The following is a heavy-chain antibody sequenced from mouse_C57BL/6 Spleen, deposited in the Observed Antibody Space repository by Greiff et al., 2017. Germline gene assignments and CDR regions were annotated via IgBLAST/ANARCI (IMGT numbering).Heavy chain of an antibody. D-gene: IGHD1-1*01. J-gene: IGHJ4*01. CDR2: INPSSGYT. CDR3: ARGITTVVAGYYAMDY. V-gene: IGHV1-7*01. CDR1: GYTFTSYW. Sequence: VQLQQSGAELAKPGASVKLSCKASGYTFTSYWMHWVKQRPGQGLEWIGYINPSSGYTKYNQKFKDKATLTADKSSSTAYMQLSRLTYEDSAVYYCARGITTVVAGYYAMDYWGQGTSVTVSS.